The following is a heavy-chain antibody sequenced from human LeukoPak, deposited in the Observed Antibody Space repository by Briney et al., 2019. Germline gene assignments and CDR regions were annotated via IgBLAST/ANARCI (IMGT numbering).Heavy chain of an antibody. CDR1: GFTFSSYA. V-gene: IGHV3-23*01. Sequence: QSGGSLRLSCAASGFTFSSYAMSWVRQAPGKGLEWVSAISGSGGSTYYADSVKGRFTISRDNSKNTLYLQMNSLRAEDTAVYYCAKGVDYGDFSPYYFDYWGQGTLVTVSS. D-gene: IGHD4-17*01. CDR3: AKGVDYGDFSPYYFDY. CDR2: ISGSGGST. J-gene: IGHJ4*02.